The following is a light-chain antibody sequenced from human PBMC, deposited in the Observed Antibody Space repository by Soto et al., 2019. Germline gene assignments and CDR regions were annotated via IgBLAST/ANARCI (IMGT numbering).Light chain of an antibody. CDR3: SLYTSSSTPYV. CDR2: DVS. Sequence: LTKPAAVSVSPGHSITISCTGTNSDVGGYNYVSWYQQHPGKAPKLMIYDVSNRPSGVSNRFSGSKSGNTASLTISGLQAEDEADYYCSLYTSSSTPYVFGSGTKVTVL. V-gene: IGLV2-14*01. CDR1: NSDVGGYNY. J-gene: IGLJ1*01.